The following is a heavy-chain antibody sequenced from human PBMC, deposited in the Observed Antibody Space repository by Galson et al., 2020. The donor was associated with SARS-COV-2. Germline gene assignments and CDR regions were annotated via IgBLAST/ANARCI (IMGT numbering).Heavy chain of an antibody. Sequence: GGSLRLSCAASGLTFSNHAMHWVRQAQGKGLEWVAVLPHAGRNNYYPDSVRGRFFISRDNSKNTLYLQRDSLRAEDTAVYYCAKRPKSFEIWPYGMDVWGQGTTVTVSS. J-gene: IGHJ6*02. V-gene: IGHV3-30*18. CDR2: LPHAGRNN. CDR3: AKRPKSFEIWPYGMDV. CDR1: GLTFSNHA. D-gene: IGHD3-16*02.